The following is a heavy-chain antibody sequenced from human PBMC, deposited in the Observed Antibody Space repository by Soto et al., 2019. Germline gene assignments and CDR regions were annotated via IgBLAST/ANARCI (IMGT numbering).Heavy chain of an antibody. V-gene: IGHV3-30*18. CDR2: ISQDGSNA. CDR1: GFIFRSYG. CDR3: AKQGIEVAGTDYFDY. Sequence: QVQLVESGGGVVQPGKSLRLSCAAAGFIFRSYGVHWVRQAPGKGLEWVAVISQDGSNAYYADAVNGRFTISRDNAKNTVYLQINGLRAEDRAVYYCAKQGIEVAGTDYFDYWGQGALVTVAS. J-gene: IGHJ4*02. D-gene: IGHD6-19*01.